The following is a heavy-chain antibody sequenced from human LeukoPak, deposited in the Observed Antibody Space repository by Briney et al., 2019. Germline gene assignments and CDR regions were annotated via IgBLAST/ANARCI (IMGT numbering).Heavy chain of an antibody. Sequence: GGSLRLSCAASGFTFSSYSMNWVRPSPGKGREWVSFISSSSSAIYYADSVKGRFTISRDNAKSSLYLQMNSLRDEDTAVYYCARGAVTGTQPIDYWGQGTLVTVSS. V-gene: IGHV3-48*02. CDR2: ISSSSSAI. J-gene: IGHJ4*02. D-gene: IGHD6-19*01. CDR3: ARGAVTGTQPIDY. CDR1: GFTFSSYS.